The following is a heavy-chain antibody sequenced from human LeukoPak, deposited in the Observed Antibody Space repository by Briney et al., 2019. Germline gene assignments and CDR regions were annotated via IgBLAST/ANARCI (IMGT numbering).Heavy chain of an antibody. V-gene: IGHV4-59*12. CDR1: GDSMSSYY. D-gene: IGHD3-9*01. CDR3: ARAITYYELFTGYSREYYFDD. Sequence: SETLSLTCTVSGDSMSSYYWTWIRQPPGKGLEWIGYVYYSGGTNYNPSLKSRVTISLDTSKNQFSLKLSSVTAADTAVYYCARAITYYELFTGYSREYYFDDWGQGILVTVSS. CDR2: VYYSGGT. J-gene: IGHJ4*02.